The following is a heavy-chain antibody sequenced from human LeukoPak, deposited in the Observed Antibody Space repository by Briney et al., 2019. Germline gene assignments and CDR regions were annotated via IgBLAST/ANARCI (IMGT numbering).Heavy chain of an antibody. J-gene: IGHJ4*02. D-gene: IGHD3-10*01. CDR3: ARAWVYYGSGSYYND. CDR2: INPNSGGT. CDR1: GYTFTGYY. V-gene: IGHV1-2*06. Sequence: ASVKVSCKASGYTFTGYYMHWVRLAPGQGREWMGRINPNSGGTNYAQKFQGRVTMTRDTSISTAYMELSRLRSDDTAVYYCARAWVYYGSGSYYNDWGQGTLVTVSS.